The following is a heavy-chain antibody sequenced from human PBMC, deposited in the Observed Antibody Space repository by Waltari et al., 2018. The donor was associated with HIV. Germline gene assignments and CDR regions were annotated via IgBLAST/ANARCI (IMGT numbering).Heavy chain of an antibody. CDR3: AARYSSSWYGAFDI. CDR2: FDPEDGET. CDR1: GYTITEFS. V-gene: IGHV1-24*01. Sequence: QVQLVQSGAEVKKPGASVKVSCKVSGYTITEFSMPWVRQAPGKGLEWMGGFDPEDGETIYAQKFQGRVTMTEDTSTDTAYMELSSLRSEDTAVYYCAARYSSSWYGAFDIWGQGTMVTVSS. D-gene: IGHD6-13*01. J-gene: IGHJ3*02.